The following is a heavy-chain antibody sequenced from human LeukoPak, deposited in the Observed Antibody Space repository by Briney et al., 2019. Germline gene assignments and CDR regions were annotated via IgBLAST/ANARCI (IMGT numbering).Heavy chain of an antibody. J-gene: IGHJ4*02. CDR3: ARSTVTTVAFDY. Sequence: GGSLRLSCAASGFTFSTYWMSWVRQAPGKGLEWVASIKQDGSDKYYVDSVKGRFTISRDNAKNSLYLQMNSLRAEDTAVYYCARSTVTTVAFDYWGQGTLVTVSS. CDR1: GFTFSTYW. CDR2: IKQDGSDK. V-gene: IGHV3-7*03. D-gene: IGHD4-11*01.